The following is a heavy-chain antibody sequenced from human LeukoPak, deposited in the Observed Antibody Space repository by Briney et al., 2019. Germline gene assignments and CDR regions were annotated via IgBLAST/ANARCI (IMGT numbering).Heavy chain of an antibody. J-gene: IGHJ4*02. D-gene: IGHD6-25*01. CDR3: ARGRRLAAPDY. CDR1: GFTFANYV. Sequence: GGSQKLSCAASGFTFANYVMTWVRQAPGKGLMWVSRIYSDGSSTTYADSVKGRFTISRDNAKNSLYLQMNSLRAEDTAVYYCARGRRLAAPDYWGQGTLVTVSS. CDR2: IYSDGSST. V-gene: IGHV3-74*01.